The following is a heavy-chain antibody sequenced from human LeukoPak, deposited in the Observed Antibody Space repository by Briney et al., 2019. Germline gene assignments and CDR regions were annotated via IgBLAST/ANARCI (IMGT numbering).Heavy chain of an antibody. Sequence: GGSLRLSCTASGFIFSTCAMSWVRQAPGKGLEWVSAISGSGGTTYYADSVKGRFTISRDNSKNTLFLQMNSLRAEDTAVYYCAKDRSSSSWFDGYDFWGQGTMFTVSS. V-gene: IGHV3-23*01. CDR3: AKDRSSSSWFDGYDF. J-gene: IGHJ3*01. CDR1: GFIFSTCA. D-gene: IGHD6-13*01. CDR2: ISGSGGTT.